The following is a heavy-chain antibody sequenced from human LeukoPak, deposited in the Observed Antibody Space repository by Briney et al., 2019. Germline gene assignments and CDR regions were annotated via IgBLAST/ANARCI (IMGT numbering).Heavy chain of an antibody. CDR2: INPNSGGT. Sequence: GASVKVSCKASGYTFTGYYMHWVRQAPGQGLEWMGWINPNSGGTNYAQKFQGRVTMTRDTSISTAYMELSRQRSDDTAVYYCARDLGYCSSTSCRAYFDYWGQGTLVTVSS. CDR3: ARDLGYCSSTSCRAYFDY. J-gene: IGHJ4*02. V-gene: IGHV1-2*02. CDR1: GYTFTGYY. D-gene: IGHD2-2*01.